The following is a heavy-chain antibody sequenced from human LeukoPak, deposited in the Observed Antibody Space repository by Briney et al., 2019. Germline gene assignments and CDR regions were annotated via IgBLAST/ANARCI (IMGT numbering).Heavy chain of an antibody. D-gene: IGHD6-6*01. CDR3: ARAGSSSIDY. CDR2: INHSGST. Sequence: PSEALSLTCTVSGGSISSSGYYWSWIRQPPGTGLEWIGEINHSGSTNYNPSLKSRVTISVDTSKNQFSLKLSSVTAADTAVYYCARAGSSSIDYWGQGTLVTVSS. J-gene: IGHJ4*02. CDR1: GGSISSSGYY. V-gene: IGHV4-39*07.